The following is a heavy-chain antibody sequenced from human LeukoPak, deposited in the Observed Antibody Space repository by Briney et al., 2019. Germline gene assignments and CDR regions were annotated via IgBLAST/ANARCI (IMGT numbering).Heavy chain of an antibody. J-gene: IGHJ3*02. D-gene: IGHD2-15*01. CDR3: ISPLLGGAFDI. Sequence: GESLRLSCATFGFTFSSYSMNWVRQAPGKALEWVSSISSSSLYIYYADSVRGRFTISRDNSKNTLYLQMNSLRAEDTAVYYCISPLLGGAFDIWGQGTMVTVSS. CDR1: GFTFSSYS. V-gene: IGHV3-21*01. CDR2: ISSSSLYI.